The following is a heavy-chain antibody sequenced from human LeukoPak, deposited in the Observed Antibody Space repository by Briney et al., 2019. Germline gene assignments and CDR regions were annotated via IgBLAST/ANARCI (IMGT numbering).Heavy chain of an antibody. CDR1: GYTFTGYY. CDR2: INPNSGGT. V-gene: IGHV1-2*02. D-gene: IGHD3-9*01. Sequence: ASVKVSCKASGYTFTGYYMHWVRKAPGQGLEWMGWINPNSGGTSYAQKFQGRVTMTRDTSISTAYMELSRLRSDDTAVYYCARDRRYFDWLLFVDAFDIWGQGTMVTVSS. J-gene: IGHJ3*02. CDR3: ARDRRYFDWLLFVDAFDI.